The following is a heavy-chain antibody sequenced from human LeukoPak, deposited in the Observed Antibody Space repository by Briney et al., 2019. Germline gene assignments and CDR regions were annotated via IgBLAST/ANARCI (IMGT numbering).Heavy chain of an antibody. CDR2: ISGSGDST. CDR3: AKGNYYYYMDV. CDR1: GFTFSSYA. J-gene: IGHJ6*03. D-gene: IGHD3-10*01. Sequence: QPGGSLRLSCAASGFTFSSYALTWVRQAPGKGLEWVSAISGSGDSTYYADSVKGRFTISRDNSKNTLYLQMNSLRAEDAAVYYCAKGNYYYYMDVWGEGTTVTVSS. V-gene: IGHV3-23*01.